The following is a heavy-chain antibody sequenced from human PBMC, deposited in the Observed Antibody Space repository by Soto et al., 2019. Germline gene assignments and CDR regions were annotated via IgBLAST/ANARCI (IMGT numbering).Heavy chain of an antibody. Sequence: QVQLQESGPGLVKPSQTLSLTCTVSGGSISSGGYYWSWIRQHPGKGLEWIGYIYYGGSTYYNPYLKSRVTISVDTSKNQFSLKLSSVTAADTAVYYCARGGRRSPGMDVWGQGTTVTVSS. CDR3: ARGGRRSPGMDV. V-gene: IGHV4-31*03. J-gene: IGHJ6*02. CDR1: GGSISSGGYY. CDR2: IYYGGST.